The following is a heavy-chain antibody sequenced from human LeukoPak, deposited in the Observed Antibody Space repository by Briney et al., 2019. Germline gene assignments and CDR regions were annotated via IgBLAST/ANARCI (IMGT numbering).Heavy chain of an antibody. V-gene: IGHV4-59*08. CDR3: ARQSTAAFDI. J-gene: IGHJ3*02. CDR1: GGSINSYY. CDR2: IYSSAGT. Sequence: SETLSLTCTVSGGSINSYYWSWIRQPPGKGLEWIAYIYSSAGTNYNPSLKSRVTISVDTSKNQFSLKLSSVTAADTAVYYCARQSTAAFDIWGQGTMVTVSS.